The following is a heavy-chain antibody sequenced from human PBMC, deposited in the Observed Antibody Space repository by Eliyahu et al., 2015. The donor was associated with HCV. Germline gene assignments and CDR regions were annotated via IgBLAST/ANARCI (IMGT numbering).Heavy chain of an antibody. J-gene: IGHJ4*02. CDR2: IYPGDSDI. D-gene: IGHD2-8*01. Sequence: EVQLVQSGAEVKKPGESLXIXCKGSGYRXXSYWIGWVRQMPGKGLEWMGIIYPGDSDIRYSPSLKGQVTISADKSISTAYLQWSSLKASDTAMYFCARQYCTNGVCYSGFDYWGQGTLITVSS. V-gene: IGHV5-51*01. CDR3: ARQYCTNGVCYSGFDY. CDR1: GYRXXSYW.